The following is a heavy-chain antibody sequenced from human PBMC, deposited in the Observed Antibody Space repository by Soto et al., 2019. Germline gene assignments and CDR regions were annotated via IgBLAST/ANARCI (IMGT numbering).Heavy chain of an antibody. CDR1: GFAFSTYG. CDR3: ARDSQWELTNAFEV. J-gene: IGHJ3*01. V-gene: IGHV3-33*01. Sequence: QVQLVESGGGVVQPGKSLRLSCAASGFAFSTYGILWVRQAPGKGLEWVAVTWYDGSTTYYADSVRGRFTVSRDNPKNRLYLQMNSLRAEDTAVYYCARDSQWELTNAFEVWGHGTTVTVSS. D-gene: IGHD1-26*01. CDR2: TWYDGSTT.